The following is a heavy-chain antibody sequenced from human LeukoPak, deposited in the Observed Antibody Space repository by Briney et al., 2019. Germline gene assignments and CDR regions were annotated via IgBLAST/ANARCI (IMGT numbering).Heavy chain of an antibody. J-gene: IGHJ5*02. D-gene: IGHD6-13*01. CDR3: ARGGSSWYLRDYGWFDP. V-gene: IGHV1-2*02. CDR1: GYTFTGYY. CDR2: INPNSGGT. Sequence: ASVKVSCKASGYTFTGYYMRWVRQAPGQGLEWMGWINPNSGGTSYAQKFQGRVTMTRDTSISTAYMELSRLRSDDTAVYYCARGGSSWYLRDYGWFDPWGQGTLVTVSS.